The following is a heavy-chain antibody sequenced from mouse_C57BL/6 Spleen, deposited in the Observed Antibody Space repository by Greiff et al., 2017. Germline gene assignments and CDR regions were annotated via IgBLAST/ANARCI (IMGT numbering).Heavy chain of an antibody. D-gene: IGHD1-1*01. J-gene: IGHJ1*03. CDR2: IYWDDDK. CDR1: GFSLSTSGMG. Sequence: QVTLKESGPGILQSSQTLSLTCSFSGFSLSTSGMGVSWIRQPSGKGLEWLAHIYWDDDKRYNPSLKSRLPLFKDTSRNQVFLKITSVDTADTAIYYWARGAPDYYGSITYWYFDVWGTGTTVTGSS. CDR3: ARGAPDYYGSITYWYFDV. V-gene: IGHV8-12*01.